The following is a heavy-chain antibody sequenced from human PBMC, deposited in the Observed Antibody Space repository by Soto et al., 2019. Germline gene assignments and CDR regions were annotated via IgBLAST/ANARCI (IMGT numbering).Heavy chain of an antibody. CDR2: IYAAGHT. CDR3: ARAIVTPGTYYIDV. CDR1: GFTVGTNY. D-gene: IGHD4-4*01. Sequence: EVRLVESGGGLVQPGESLRLSCEASGFTVGTNYISWVRQSPGKGLEWVSVIYAAGHTYYPDSVKGRFTISRDKSLNTVSLQMSSLRVEDTAVYYCARAIVTPGTYYIDVWGKGTTVTVSS. V-gene: IGHV3-66*01. J-gene: IGHJ6*03.